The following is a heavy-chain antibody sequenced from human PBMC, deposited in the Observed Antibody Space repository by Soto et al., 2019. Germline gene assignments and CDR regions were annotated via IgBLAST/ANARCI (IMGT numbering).Heavy chain of an antibody. J-gene: IGHJ4*02. Sequence: PGGSLRLSCAASGFTFSNFGMHWVRQAPGKGLEWVSPISYDGSNKYYADSVKGRFTISRDSTKNTLSLQINSLRAEDSAVYYCAKDLHISGWAAYNFDYWGQGTLVTVSS. CDR3: AKDLHISGWAAYNFDY. CDR2: ISYDGSNK. CDR1: GFTFSNFG. D-gene: IGHD6-25*01. V-gene: IGHV3-30*18.